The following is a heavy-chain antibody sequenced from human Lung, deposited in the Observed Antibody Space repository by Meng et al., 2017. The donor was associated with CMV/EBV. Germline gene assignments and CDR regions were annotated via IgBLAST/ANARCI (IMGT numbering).Heavy chain of an antibody. J-gene: IGHJ4*02. CDR1: GFTFSSYS. D-gene: IGHD1-26*01. CDR2: ISSSSRTA. V-gene: IGHV3-48*01. CDR3: AGDYVGAPGLDY. Sequence: GGSXRLXCAASGFTFSSYSMNWVRQAPGKGLEWLSYISSSSRTADYADSVKGRLTISRDNVNKSLYLQINSLRAEDTAVYYCAGDYVGAPGLDYWGQGTLVTVSS.